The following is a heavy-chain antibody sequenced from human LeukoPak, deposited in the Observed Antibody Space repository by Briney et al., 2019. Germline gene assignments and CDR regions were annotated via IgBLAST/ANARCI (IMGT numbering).Heavy chain of an antibody. CDR3: ARVDTAMVIDY. D-gene: IGHD5-18*01. J-gene: IGHJ4*02. CDR1: GGTFSSYA. Sequence: SVKVSCKASGGTFSSYAISWVRQAPGQGLEWMGRIIPIPGIANYAQKFQGRVTITADKSTSTAYMELSSLRSEDTAVYYCARVDTAMVIDYWGQGTLVTVSS. V-gene: IGHV1-69*04. CDR2: IIPIPGIA.